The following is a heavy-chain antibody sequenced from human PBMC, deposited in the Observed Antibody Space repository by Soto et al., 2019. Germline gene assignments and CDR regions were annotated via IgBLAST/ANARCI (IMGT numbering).Heavy chain of an antibody. V-gene: IGHV3-48*03. CDR3: ARDFHSRVHFDY. CDR2: ISSSGSTI. CDR1: GFTFSSYE. Sequence: EVQLVESGGGLVQPGGSLRLSCAASGFTFSSYEMNWVRQAPGKGLEWVSYISSSGSTIYYADSVKGRFTISRDNAKNSLYLQMNSLRAEDTAVYYCARDFHSRVHFDYWGQGTLVTVSS. D-gene: IGHD6-13*01. J-gene: IGHJ4*02.